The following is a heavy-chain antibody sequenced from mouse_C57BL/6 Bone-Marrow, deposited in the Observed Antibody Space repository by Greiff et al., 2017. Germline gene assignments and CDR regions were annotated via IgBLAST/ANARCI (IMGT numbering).Heavy chain of an antibody. V-gene: IGHV3-6*01. CDR3: ERDHGPRNYFDY. Sequence: EVKLVESGPGLVKPSQSLSLTCSVTGYSITSGYYWNWIRQFPGNKLEWMGYISYDGSNNYNPSLKNRISITRDTSKNQFFLKLNSVTTEETATYYCERDHGPRNYFDYWGQGTTLTVSS. J-gene: IGHJ2*01. CDR2: ISYDGSN. CDR1: GYSITSGYY.